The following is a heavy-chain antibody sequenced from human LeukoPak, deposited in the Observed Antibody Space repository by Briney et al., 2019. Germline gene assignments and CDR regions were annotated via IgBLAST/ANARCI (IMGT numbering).Heavy chain of an antibody. CDR1: GFTFTTYA. Sequence: PGGSLRLSCAASGFTFTTYAMTWVRQAPGKGLEWVSTISGGGGSTNYADSVRGRFTISRDNSKNTLYLQMNSLRAEDTAVYYCAQDRVGVACLDYWGQGTLVTVSS. J-gene: IGHJ4*02. D-gene: IGHD2-21*01. V-gene: IGHV3-23*01. CDR3: AQDRVGVACLDY. CDR2: ISGGGGST.